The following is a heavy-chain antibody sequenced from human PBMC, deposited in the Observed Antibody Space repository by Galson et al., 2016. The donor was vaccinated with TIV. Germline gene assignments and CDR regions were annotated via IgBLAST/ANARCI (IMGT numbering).Heavy chain of an antibody. CDR1: GFTFDDYA. V-gene: IGHV3-9*01. CDR3: AKDTPRGCDNSNCYTYNYYYYGMDV. CDR2: ISWNRGNI. D-gene: IGHD3-16*02. Sequence: SLRLSCAASGFTFDDYAMHWVRQAPGKGLEWVSGISWNRGNIAYADSVKGRFTITRDNVKKSLYLQMNSLRAEDTALYYCAKDTPRGCDNSNCYTYNYYYYGMDVWGQGTTVTVSS. J-gene: IGHJ6*02.